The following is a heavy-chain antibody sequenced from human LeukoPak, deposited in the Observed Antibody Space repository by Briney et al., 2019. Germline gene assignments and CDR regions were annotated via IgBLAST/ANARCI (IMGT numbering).Heavy chain of an antibody. CDR2: IYYSGDT. CDR1: GGSISTYH. CDR3: ARELGSGFDI. J-gene: IGHJ3*02. V-gene: IGHV4-59*01. Sequence: PSETLSLTCTVSGGSISTYHWSWIRQSPGKGLEWIGYIYYSGDTKYNPSLNSRVIISADTSKSQLSLMLRSVTAADTAVYYCARELGSGFDIWGQGTKVTVSS. D-gene: IGHD6-19*01.